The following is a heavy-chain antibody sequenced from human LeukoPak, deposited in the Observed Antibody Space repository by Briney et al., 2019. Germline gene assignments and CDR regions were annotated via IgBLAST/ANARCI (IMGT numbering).Heavy chain of an antibody. Sequence: SETLSLTCTVSDGSISNSGYYWGWIRQTPGKGLEWIGHIYYTGSTFYSPSLKSRVTISVDTSKNHFSLKLTSVTAADTSIYFCARHIADSYTDVWGKGTTVTVS. CDR2: IYYTGST. J-gene: IGHJ6*03. D-gene: IGHD2-21*01. V-gene: IGHV4-39*01. CDR1: DGSISNSGYY. CDR3: ARHIADSYTDV.